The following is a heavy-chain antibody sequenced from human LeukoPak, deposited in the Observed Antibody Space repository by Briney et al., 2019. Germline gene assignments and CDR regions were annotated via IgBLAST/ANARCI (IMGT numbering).Heavy chain of an antibody. V-gene: IGHV3-30*18. CDR1: GLTLSSYG. Sequence: PGGSLRLSCAASGLTLSSYGMHRVRQAPGKGLEWVAVISHDGSNKYYADSVKGRFTISRDNAKNTLYLQMDSLSVEDTAVYYCAKLRGYYGSGQQITLDYWGQGTLVTVSS. D-gene: IGHD3-10*01. CDR3: AKLRGYYGSGQQITLDY. J-gene: IGHJ4*02. CDR2: ISHDGSNK.